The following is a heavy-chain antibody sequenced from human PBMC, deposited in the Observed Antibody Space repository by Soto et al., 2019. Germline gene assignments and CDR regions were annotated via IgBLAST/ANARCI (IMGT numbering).Heavy chain of an antibody. CDR2: ISAYNGNT. V-gene: IGHV1-18*01. J-gene: IGHJ6*02. CDR3: ARDTYYYDSSGYRNYYYYYGMDV. D-gene: IGHD3-22*01. CDR1: GYTFTSYG. Sequence: ASVKVSCKASGYTFTSYGISWVRQAPGQGLEWMGWISAYNGNTNYAQKLQGRVTMTTDTSTSTAYMELRSLRSDDTAVYYCARDTYYYDSSGYRNYYYYYGMDVWGQGTTVTVSS.